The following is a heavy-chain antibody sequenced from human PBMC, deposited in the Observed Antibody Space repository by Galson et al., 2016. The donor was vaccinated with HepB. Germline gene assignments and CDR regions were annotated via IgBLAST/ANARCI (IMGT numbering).Heavy chain of an antibody. J-gene: IGHJ6*02. CDR3: VRSGTVTSWIQLWPKGYEYYYYSMDV. CDR2: INPSGGST. CDR1: GYSFTSYY. Sequence: SVKVSCKASGYSFTSYYMHWVRQAPGQGLEWMGIINPSGGSTSYAQKFQGRVTLTRDTSTSTVYMELSSLRSEDTAVYYCVRSGTVTSWIQLWPKGYEYYYYSMDVWSQGTTITISS. V-gene: IGHV1-46*01. D-gene: IGHD5-18*01.